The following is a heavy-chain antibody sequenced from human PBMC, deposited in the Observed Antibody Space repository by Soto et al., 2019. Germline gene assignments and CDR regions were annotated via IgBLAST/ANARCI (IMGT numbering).Heavy chain of an antibody. CDR2: ISGSDGST. Sequence: EVQLLESGGGLVQPGGSLRLSCAASGFTFSSYAMSWVRQAPGKGLEWVSAISGSDGSTYYADSVKGRFTISRDNSKNMLYLQMNSLRGEDTAVYYCAKNPVGLAVGGGYWGQGTLVTVSS. CDR3: AKNPVGLAVGGGY. V-gene: IGHV3-23*01. J-gene: IGHJ4*02. CDR1: GFTFSSYA. D-gene: IGHD6-19*01.